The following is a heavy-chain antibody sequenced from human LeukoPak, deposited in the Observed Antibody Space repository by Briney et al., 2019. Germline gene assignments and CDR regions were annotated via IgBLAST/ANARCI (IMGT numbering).Heavy chain of an antibody. D-gene: IGHD6-19*01. J-gene: IGHJ4*02. V-gene: IGHV4-59*01. CDR3: ARGGSRAVAGPLNY. CDR1: GGSISSYY. CDR2: IYYSGST. Sequence: RASETLSLTCTVSGGSISSYYWSWIRQPPGKGPEWIGYIYYSGSTNYNPSLKSRVTISVDTSKNQFSLKLSSVTAADTAVYYCARGGSRAVAGPLNYWGQGTLVTVSS.